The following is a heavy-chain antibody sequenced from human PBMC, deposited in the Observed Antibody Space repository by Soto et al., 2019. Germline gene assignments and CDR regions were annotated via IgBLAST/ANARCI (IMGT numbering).Heavy chain of an antibody. V-gene: IGHV3-30-3*01. CDR2: ISYDGSNK. Sequence: QVQLVESGGGVVQPGRSLRLSCAASGFTFSSYAMHWVRKAPGKGLEWVAVISYDGSNKYYPDSVKGRFTISRDNSQNTLYLQMNSLRAEDTAVYYCASDRSSSWYALYYFDYWGQGTLVTVSS. CDR1: GFTFSSYA. J-gene: IGHJ4*02. CDR3: ASDRSSSWYALYYFDY. D-gene: IGHD6-13*01.